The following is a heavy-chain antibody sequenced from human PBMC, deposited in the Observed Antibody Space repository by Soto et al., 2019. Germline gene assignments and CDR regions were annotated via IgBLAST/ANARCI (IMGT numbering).Heavy chain of an antibody. V-gene: IGHV3-49*04. J-gene: IGHJ6*01. CDR1: GFNFGDYG. Sequence: PGGSLRLSCAGSGFNFGDYGVSWVRQAPGKGLEWIGYIRKMGFGGTAEYAAAVRDRFRISRDDSKNIAYLQIWSLKSEDTAVYYCSRAETRNYYYYYGMDVWGQGTTVTVSS. D-gene: IGHD1-7*01. CDR3: SRAETRNYYYYYGMDV. CDR2: IRKMGFGGTA.